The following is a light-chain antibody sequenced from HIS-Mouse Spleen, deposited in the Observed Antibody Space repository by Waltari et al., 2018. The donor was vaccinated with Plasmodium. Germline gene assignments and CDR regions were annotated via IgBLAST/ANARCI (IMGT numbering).Light chain of an antibody. V-gene: IGKV1-6*01. CDR1: QGSRHD. Sequence: AIQMTQSPSSLSASVGDSVTITCRAIQGSRHDLGWYQQKPGKAPKLLISAASSLQSGVPSRFSGSGAGTDFTLTISRLQPEDFATYYCLQDYNYPYTFGQGTKLEIK. CDR3: LQDYNYPYT. J-gene: IGKJ2*01. CDR2: AAS.